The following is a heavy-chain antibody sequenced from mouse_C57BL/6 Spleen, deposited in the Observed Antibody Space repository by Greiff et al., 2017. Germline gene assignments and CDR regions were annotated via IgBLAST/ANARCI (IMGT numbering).Heavy chain of an antibody. CDR3: SRVSSGYRVDY. J-gene: IGHJ2*01. CDR1: GYTFTSYW. D-gene: IGHD3-2*02. CDR2: IYPGSGST. Sequence: QVQLQQPGAELVKPGASVKLSCKASGYTFTSYWITWVKQRPGQGLEWIGDIYPGSGSTNYNEKFKSKATLTVDTSSSTAYMQLSSLTSEDSAVYYWSRVSSGYRVDYWGQGTTRTVSS. V-gene: IGHV1-55*01.